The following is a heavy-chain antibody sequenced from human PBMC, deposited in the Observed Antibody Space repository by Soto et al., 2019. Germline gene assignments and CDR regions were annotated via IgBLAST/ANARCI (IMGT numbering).Heavy chain of an antibody. D-gene: IGHD3-3*01. CDR3: ARGGGVGVAGSAAFDM. V-gene: IGHV1-2*02. Sequence: QLHLVHSGAVVKKPGASVTVSCSASGYPVTAYYMHWVRQAPGRGLEWMGGINPATGAAKYTQTFQGRVTVPRDTSTGTVFMELSGLTSGDTAVFYWARGGGVGVAGSAAFDMWGQGTLVTVSS. CDR1: GYPVTAYY. CDR2: INPATGAA. J-gene: IGHJ3*02.